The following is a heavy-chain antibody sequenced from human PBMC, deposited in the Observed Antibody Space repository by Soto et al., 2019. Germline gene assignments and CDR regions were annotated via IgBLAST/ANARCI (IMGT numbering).Heavy chain of an antibody. Sequence: SETLSLTCTVSGGSISSGDYYRSWIRQPPGKGLEWIGYIYYSGSTYYNPSLKSRVTISVDTSKNQFSLKLSSVTAADTAVYYCARLVIVGATNWFDPWGQGTLVTVSS. D-gene: IGHD1-26*01. CDR3: ARLVIVGATNWFDP. CDR2: IYYSGST. CDR1: GGSISSGDYY. J-gene: IGHJ5*02. V-gene: IGHV4-30-4*01.